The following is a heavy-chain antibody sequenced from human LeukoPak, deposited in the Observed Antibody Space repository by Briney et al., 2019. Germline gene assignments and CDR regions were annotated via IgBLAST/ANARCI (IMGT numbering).Heavy chain of an antibody. V-gene: IGHV3-23*01. D-gene: IGHD6-19*01. J-gene: IGHJ6*03. CDR1: GFTFSSYA. Sequence: GRSLRLSCAASGFTFSSYAMNWVRQAPGKGLKWVSGISESGAITHYADSVKGRFTTSRDNAKNSLYLQMNSLRAEDTAVYYCARSSGWYHRGPDYYYYYMDVWGKGTTVTVS. CDR3: ARSSGWYHRGPDYYYYYMDV. CDR2: ISESGAIT.